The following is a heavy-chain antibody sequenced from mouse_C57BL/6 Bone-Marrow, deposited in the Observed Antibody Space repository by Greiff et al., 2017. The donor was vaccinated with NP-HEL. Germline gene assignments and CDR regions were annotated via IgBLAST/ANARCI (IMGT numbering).Heavy chain of an antibody. CDR3: DRVEGVIPFEY. CDR2: IWWDDDK. D-gene: IGHD1-1*01. CDR1: GFSLSTFGMG. J-gene: IGHJ2*01. V-gene: IGHV8-8*01. Sequence: QVTLKVSGPGILQPSQTLSLTCSFSGFSLSTFGMGVGWFRQPSGKGLEWLAHIWWDDDKYYSPALKGRLTISKDTSKNQVFLKIANVESADTATYSCDRVEGVIPFEYCGLGATLTVSS.